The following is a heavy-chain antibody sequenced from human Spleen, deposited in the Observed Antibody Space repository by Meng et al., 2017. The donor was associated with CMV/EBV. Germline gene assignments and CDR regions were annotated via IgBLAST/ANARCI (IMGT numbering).Heavy chain of an antibody. CDR2: IGTAGDT. CDR3: AREGPARQAFDI. Sequence: GESLKISCAASGFTFSSYDMHWVRQGTGKGLEWVSAIGTAGDTYYPGSVKGRFTISRENAKNSLYLQMSTLRAEDTAVYYCAREGPARQAFDIWGQGTMVTVSS. D-gene: IGHD2-2*01. J-gene: IGHJ3*02. V-gene: IGHV3-13*01. CDR1: GFTFSSYD.